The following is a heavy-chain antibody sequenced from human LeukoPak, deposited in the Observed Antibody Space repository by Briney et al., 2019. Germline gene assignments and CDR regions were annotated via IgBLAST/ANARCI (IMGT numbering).Heavy chain of an antibody. CDR1: GFTFNNYG. Sequence: GGSLKLSCAAPGFTFNNYGMHWVRQAPGKGLEWMAFIRYNGNNQYYADFVKGRFTISRDNSKNPLYLQMNSLRAEDTAVYYCAKGRGWEASYYYYYMDVWGKGTTVNISS. D-gene: IGHD1-26*01. J-gene: IGHJ6*03. CDR3: AKGRGWEASYYYYYMDV. CDR2: IRYNGNNQ. V-gene: IGHV3-30*02.